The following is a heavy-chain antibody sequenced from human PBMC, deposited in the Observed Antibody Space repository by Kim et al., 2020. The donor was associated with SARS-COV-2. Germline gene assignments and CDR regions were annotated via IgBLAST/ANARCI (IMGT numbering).Heavy chain of an antibody. CDR2: ISANGGRT. Sequence: GGSLRLSCAPSGITFSSYVMSWVRQAPGKGLEWVSTISANGGRTYYADSVKARFTISRDNYKTKMYLQMNSLRAEDTALYYCTKLIYSSSSPLDYWGQGTLVTVS. CDR1: GITFSSYV. CDR3: TKLIYSSSSPLDY. V-gene: IGHV3-23*01. D-gene: IGHD6-6*01. J-gene: IGHJ4*02.